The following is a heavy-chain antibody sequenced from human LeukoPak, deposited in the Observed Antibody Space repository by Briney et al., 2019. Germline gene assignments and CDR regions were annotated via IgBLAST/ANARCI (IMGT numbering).Heavy chain of an antibody. CDR2: IYYSGTT. CDR3: ASGERSAFDI. Sequence: SETLSLTCTVSGASISSGRYYWGWIRQPPGKGLEWIGSIYYSGTTYYNPSLKSRVIISVDTSKNQFSLKLTSVTAADTAVYHCASGERSAFDIWGQGTLVTVSS. V-gene: IGHV4-39*07. CDR1: GASISSGRYY. D-gene: IGHD1-1*01. J-gene: IGHJ3*02.